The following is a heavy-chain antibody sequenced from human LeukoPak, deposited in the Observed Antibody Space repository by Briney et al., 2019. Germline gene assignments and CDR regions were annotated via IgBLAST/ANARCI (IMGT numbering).Heavy chain of an antibody. CDR1: GFTFSNYG. D-gene: IGHD6-19*01. V-gene: IGHV3-30*18. CDR3: AKDIEEWLVKGGGCFDY. CDR2: ISYDGSTK. J-gene: IGHJ4*02. Sequence: GGSLRLSCAASGFTFSNYGMHWVRQAPGKGLEWVAAISYDGSTKYYADSVKGRFTSSRDNSKNTLYLQMNSLRPEDTAVYYCAKDIEEWLVKGGGCFDYWGQGTLVTVSS.